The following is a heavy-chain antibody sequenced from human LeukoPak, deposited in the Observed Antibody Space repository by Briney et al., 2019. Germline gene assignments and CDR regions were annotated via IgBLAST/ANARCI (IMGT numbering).Heavy chain of an antibody. CDR3: ARSRCCSNTSCWTNWFDP. D-gene: IGHD2-2*01. Sequence: GESLKISCKGSGYSFTSYWIGWVRQMPGKGLEWMGIIYPGDSDTRYSPSFQGQVTISADKSISTAYLQWSSLKASDTAMYYCARSRCCSNTSCWTNWFDPWGQGTLVTVSS. J-gene: IGHJ5*02. V-gene: IGHV5-51*01. CDR1: GYSFTSYW. CDR2: IYPGDSDT.